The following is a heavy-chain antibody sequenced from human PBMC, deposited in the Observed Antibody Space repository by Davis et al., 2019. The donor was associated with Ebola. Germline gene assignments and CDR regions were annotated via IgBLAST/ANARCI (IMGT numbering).Heavy chain of an antibody. Sequence: AASVKVSCKASGYTFTTYDINWVRHATGQGLEWMGWMNPKTGNTGYAQKFQGRVTMTRDTSITTAYMELSSLTSEDTAVYYCVRYPPSNWNEFDYWGQGTLVTVSS. D-gene: IGHD1-20*01. CDR2: MNPKTGNT. CDR3: VRYPPSNWNEFDY. V-gene: IGHV1-8*01. CDR1: GYTFTTYD. J-gene: IGHJ4*02.